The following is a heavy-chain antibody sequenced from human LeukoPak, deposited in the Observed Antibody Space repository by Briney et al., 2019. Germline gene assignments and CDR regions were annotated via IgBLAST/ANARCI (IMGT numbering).Heavy chain of an antibody. Sequence: GASVKVSCKASGYTFTGYYMHWVRQAPGQGLEWMGRINPNSGGTNYAQKFQGRVTMNRDTSISTAYMELSRLRSDDTAVYYCARVARFGELLYYYFDYWGQGTLVTVSS. D-gene: IGHD3-10*01. CDR1: GYTFTGYY. V-gene: IGHV1-2*06. CDR2: INPNSGGT. CDR3: ARVARFGELLYYYFDY. J-gene: IGHJ4*02.